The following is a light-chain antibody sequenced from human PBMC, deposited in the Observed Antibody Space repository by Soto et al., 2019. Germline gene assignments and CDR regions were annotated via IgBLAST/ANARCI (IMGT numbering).Light chain of an antibody. Sequence: QLVLTQPSSLSASPGASASLTCTLRSGINVGTYRIYWYQQKPGSPPQYLLRYKSDSDKHQGSGVPSRFSGSKDASANAGILLISGLQSEDEADYYCMIWHSTAVVFGGGTKLTVL. CDR2: YKSDSDK. J-gene: IGLJ2*01. CDR3: MIWHSTAVV. V-gene: IGLV5-45*03. CDR1: SGINVGTYR.